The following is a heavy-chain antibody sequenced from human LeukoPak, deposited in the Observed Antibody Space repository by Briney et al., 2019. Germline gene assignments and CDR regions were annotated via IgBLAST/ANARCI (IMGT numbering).Heavy chain of an antibody. D-gene: IGHD4-23*01. CDR2: IGAYNGNT. CDR1: GYTFTNYG. V-gene: IGHV1-18*01. J-gene: IGHJ4*02. CDR3: AREIAVPHTTVDFDF. Sequence: ASVKVSCKASGYTFTNYGISWVRQAPGQGLEWMGWIGAYNGNTNYAQKLQGRVTMTTDTSTSTAYMELRSLRSDDTAVYYCAREIAVPHTTVDFDFWGQGTLVTVSS.